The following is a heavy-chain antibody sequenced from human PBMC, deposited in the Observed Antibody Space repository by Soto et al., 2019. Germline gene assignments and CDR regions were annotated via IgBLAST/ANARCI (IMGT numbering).Heavy chain of an antibody. CDR2: IKSKTDGGTT. V-gene: IGHV3-15*01. CDR1: GFTFSNAR. CDR3: TTARRITIFGVVSRSYYYYYMDV. J-gene: IGHJ6*03. Sequence: EVQLVESGGGLVKPGGSLRLSCAASGFTFSNARMSWVRQAPGKELEWVGRIKSKTDGGTTDYAAPVKGRFTISRDDSKNTLYLQMNSLKTEDTAVYYCTTARRITIFGVVSRSYYYYYMDVWGKGTTVTVSS. D-gene: IGHD3-3*01.